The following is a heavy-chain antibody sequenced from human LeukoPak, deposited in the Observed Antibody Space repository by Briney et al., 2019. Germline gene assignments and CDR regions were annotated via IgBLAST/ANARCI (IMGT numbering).Heavy chain of an antibody. CDR1: GGSISSSGYY. CDR2: IYYSGST. CDR3: ARDRLTLVGAFDI. V-gene: IGHV4-31*03. J-gene: IGHJ3*02. Sequence: KPSETLSLTCTASGGSISSSGYYWGWIRQHPGKGLEWIGYIYYSGSTYYNPSLKSRVTISVDTSKNQFSLKLSSVTAADTAVYYCARDRLTLVGAFDIWGQGTMVTVSS. D-gene: IGHD5-12*01.